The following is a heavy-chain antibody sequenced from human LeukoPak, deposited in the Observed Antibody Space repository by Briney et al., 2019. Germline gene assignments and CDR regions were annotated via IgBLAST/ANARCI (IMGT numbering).Heavy chain of an antibody. Sequence: GASVKVSCKASGYTFTSYYMHWVRQAPGQGLEWTGIINPSGGSTSYAQKFQGRVTMTRDTSTSTVYMELSSLRSEDTAVYYCARGGAIVVVPAASNKPDYWGQGTLVTVSS. CDR2: INPSGGST. CDR3: ARGGAIVVVPAASNKPDY. D-gene: IGHD2-2*01. CDR1: GYTFTSYY. V-gene: IGHV1-46*01. J-gene: IGHJ4*02.